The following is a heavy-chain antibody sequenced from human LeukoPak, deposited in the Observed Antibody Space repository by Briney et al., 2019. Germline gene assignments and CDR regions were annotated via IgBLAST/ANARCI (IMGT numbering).Heavy chain of an antibody. Sequence: SETLSLTCTVSGGSISSSSYYWGWIRQPPGKGLEWIGSIYYSGSTYYNPSLKSRVTISVDTSKNQFSLKLSSVTAADTAVYYCATHTATIFGVVITWGKGTTVTVSS. V-gene: IGHV4-39*07. D-gene: IGHD3-3*01. J-gene: IGHJ6*04. CDR1: GGSISSSSYY. CDR3: ATHTATIFGVVIT. CDR2: IYYSGST.